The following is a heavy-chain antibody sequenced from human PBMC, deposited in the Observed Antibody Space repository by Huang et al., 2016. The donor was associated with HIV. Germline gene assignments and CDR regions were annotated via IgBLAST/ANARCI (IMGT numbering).Heavy chain of an antibody. V-gene: IGHV1-2*02. CDR2: IHPNSGAT. CDR1: GYSITAYY. D-gene: IGHD1-26*01. CDR3: ARGIRNGGSYFHFDY. Sequence: QVQLVQSGAEVKKPGASVNVSCKTSGYSITAYYIHWLRQAPGQGLEWMGWIHPNSGATKYAEKFQDRVTMTRDKSISTAYMELSSLRSDDTAMYYWARGIRNGGSYFHFDYWGQGTLVPVSS. J-gene: IGHJ4*02.